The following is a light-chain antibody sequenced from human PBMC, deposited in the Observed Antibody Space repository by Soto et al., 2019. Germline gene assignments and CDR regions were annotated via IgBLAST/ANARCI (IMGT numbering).Light chain of an antibody. CDR1: QSVRNTY. V-gene: IGKV3-20*01. Sequence: EIVLTQSPGTLSLSPGERATLSCRASQSVRNTYVAWYQQRPGQAPRLLVSGASSRATGIPDRYSGSGSGTDFTLIINRLEPEDFAVYFCQQYGESPPTFGGGTKVEIK. J-gene: IGKJ4*01. CDR3: QQYGESPPT. CDR2: GAS.